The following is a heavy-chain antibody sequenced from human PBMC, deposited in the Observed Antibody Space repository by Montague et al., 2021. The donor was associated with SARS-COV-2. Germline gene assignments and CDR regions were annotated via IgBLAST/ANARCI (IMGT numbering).Heavy chain of an antibody. Sequence: SETLSLTCTVSGGSISSSSYYWGWIRQPPGKGLEWIGSVYYSGSTYYNPSLKSRVTISVDTSKNQFFLKLSSVTAADTAVYYRARFPTSYYYDSKAAPATPDAFDIWGQGTMVTVSS. CDR3: ARFPTSYYYDSKAAPATPDAFDI. CDR2: VYYSGST. CDR1: GGSISSSSYY. J-gene: IGHJ3*02. V-gene: IGHV4-39*01. D-gene: IGHD3-22*01.